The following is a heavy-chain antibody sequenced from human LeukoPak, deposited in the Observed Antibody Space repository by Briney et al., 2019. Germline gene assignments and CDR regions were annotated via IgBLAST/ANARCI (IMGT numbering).Heavy chain of an antibody. Sequence: GGSLRLSCAASGFTFSSCGMHWVRQAPGKGLEWVAVISYDGSNKYYADSVKGRFTISRDNSKNTLYLQMNSLRAEDTAVYYCARDGPITMVRGVTFDYWGQGTLVTVSS. V-gene: IGHV3-30*03. CDR2: ISYDGSNK. CDR1: GFTFSSCG. CDR3: ARDGPITMVRGVTFDY. J-gene: IGHJ4*02. D-gene: IGHD3-10*01.